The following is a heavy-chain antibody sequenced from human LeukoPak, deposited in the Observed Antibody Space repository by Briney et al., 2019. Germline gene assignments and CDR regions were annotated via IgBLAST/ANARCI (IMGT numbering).Heavy chain of an antibody. CDR1: GFTFSSYG. D-gene: IGHD1-26*01. Sequence: PGGSLRLSCAASGFTFSSYGMHWVRQAPGKGLEWVAVISYDGSNKYYADSAKGRFTISRDNSKNTLYLQMNSLRAEDTAVYYCAKDVGGSYFDYWGQGTLVTVSS. CDR2: ISYDGSNK. CDR3: AKDVGGSYFDY. J-gene: IGHJ4*02. V-gene: IGHV3-30*18.